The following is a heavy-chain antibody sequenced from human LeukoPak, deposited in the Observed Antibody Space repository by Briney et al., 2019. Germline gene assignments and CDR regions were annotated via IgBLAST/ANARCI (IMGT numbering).Heavy chain of an antibody. D-gene: IGHD3-3*01. V-gene: IGHV5-51*01. CDR1: GYSFTSYW. Sequence: GESLKISCKGSGYSFTSYWIGWVRQMPGKGLEWMGIIYPGDSDTRYSPSFQGQVTISADKSISTAYLQWSSLKASDTAMYYCASFTYDFWSGYYSSPGAFDIWGQGTMVTVSS. CDR3: ASFTYDFWSGYYSSPGAFDI. J-gene: IGHJ3*02. CDR2: IYPGDSDT.